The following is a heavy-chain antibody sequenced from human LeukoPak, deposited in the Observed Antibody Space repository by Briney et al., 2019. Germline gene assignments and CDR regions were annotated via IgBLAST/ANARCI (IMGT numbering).Heavy chain of an antibody. CDR2: INPNSGGT. CDR1: GYTFTGYY. J-gene: IGHJ5*02. V-gene: IGHV1-2*02. D-gene: IGHD6-13*01. Sequence: ASVKVSCKASGYTFTGYYMHWVRQAPGQGLEWMGWINPNSGGTNYAQKFQGRVTMTRDTSISTAYMALSRLRSDDTAVYYCERDGIAASGTRNWFDPWGQGTLVTVSS. CDR3: ERDGIAASGTRNWFDP.